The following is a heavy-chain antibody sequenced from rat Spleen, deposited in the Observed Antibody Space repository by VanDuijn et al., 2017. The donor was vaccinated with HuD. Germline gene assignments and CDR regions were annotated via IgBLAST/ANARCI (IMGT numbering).Heavy chain of an antibody. V-gene: IGHV5-29*01. J-gene: IGHJ2*01. D-gene: IGHD1-9*01. CDR2: ISSDGGRN. CDR3: ARRHYGYTDYFDY. CDR1: GFIFSDYA. Sequence: EVQLVESGGGLVQPGRSLKLSCAASGFIFSDYAMAWVRQAPTKGLEWVTTISSDGGRNFYRDSVKGRFTISRDNAKSSLYLQMDSLRSEDTATYYCARRHYGYTDYFDYWGQGVMVTVSS.